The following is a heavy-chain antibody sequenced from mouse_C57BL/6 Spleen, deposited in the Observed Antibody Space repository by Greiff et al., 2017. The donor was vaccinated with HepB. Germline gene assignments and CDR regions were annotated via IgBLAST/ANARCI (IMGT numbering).Heavy chain of an antibody. CDR2: IYPSDSET. J-gene: IGHJ2*01. CDR3: ARVYGHYFDY. V-gene: IGHV1-61*01. CDR1: GYTFTSYW. D-gene: IGHD1-2*01. Sequence: QVQLQQSGAELVRPGSSVKLSCKASGYTFTSYWMDWVKQRPGQGLEWIGNIYPSDSETHYNQKFKDKATLTVDKSSSTAYMQLSSLTSEDSAVYYCARVYGHYFDYWGQGTTLTVSS.